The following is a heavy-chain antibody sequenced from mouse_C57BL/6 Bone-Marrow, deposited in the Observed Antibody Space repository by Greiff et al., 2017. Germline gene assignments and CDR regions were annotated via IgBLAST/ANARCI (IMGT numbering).Heavy chain of an antibody. D-gene: IGHD1-1*02. J-gene: IGHJ2*01. CDR1: GYTFTSYG. CDR2: IYPRSGNT. CDR3: ARKDYGLLNY. V-gene: IGHV1-81*01. Sequence: QVKLQQSGAELARPGASVKLSCKASGYTFTSYGISWVKQRTGQGLEWIGEIYPRSGNTYYNEKFKGKATLTADKSSSTAYMELRSLTSEDSAVYFCARKDYGLLNYWGQGTTLTVSS.